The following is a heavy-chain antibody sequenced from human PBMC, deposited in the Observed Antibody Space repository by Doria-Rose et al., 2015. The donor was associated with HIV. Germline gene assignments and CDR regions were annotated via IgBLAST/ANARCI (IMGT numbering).Heavy chain of an antibody. V-gene: IGHV2-26*01. D-gene: IGHD6-13*01. CDR1: GVSLSSPGMG. Sequence: SGPVLVKSTETLTLTCTVSGVSLSSPGMGVSWIRQPPGKALEWLANIFSEDERSYKTSLKSRLTISRGTSKSQVVLTMTDMDPVDTATYYCARIKSSRWYHKYYFDFWGQGTLVIVSA. J-gene: IGHJ4*02. CDR3: ARIKSSRWYHKYYFDF. CDR2: IFSEDER.